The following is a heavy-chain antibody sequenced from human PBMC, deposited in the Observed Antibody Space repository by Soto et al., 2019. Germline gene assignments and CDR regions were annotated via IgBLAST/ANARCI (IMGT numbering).Heavy chain of an antibody. CDR1: GGSISSYY. D-gene: IGHD1-7*01. J-gene: IGHJ6*02. Sequence: SETLSLTCTVSGGSISSYYWSWIRQPPGNGLEWIGYIYYSGSTNYNPSLKSRVTISVDTSKNQFSLKLSSVTAADTAVYYCARFNWNYGYYYYGMDVWGQGTTVTVSS. CDR2: IYYSGST. CDR3: ARFNWNYGYYYYGMDV. V-gene: IGHV4-59*01.